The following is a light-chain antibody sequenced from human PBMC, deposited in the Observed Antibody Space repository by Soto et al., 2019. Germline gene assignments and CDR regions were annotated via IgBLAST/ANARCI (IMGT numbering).Light chain of an antibody. J-gene: IGKJ4*01. CDR1: QDISNY. V-gene: IGKV1-33*01. Sequence: DIQMTQSPSSLSASVGDRVTITCQASQDISNYLNWYQQKPGKAPQLLIYGASNLEPGVPSRFSGSGSGTDFTFTISSLQPEDIATYYCQQFDNLPLTFGGGTKVEIK. CDR3: QQFDNLPLT. CDR2: GAS.